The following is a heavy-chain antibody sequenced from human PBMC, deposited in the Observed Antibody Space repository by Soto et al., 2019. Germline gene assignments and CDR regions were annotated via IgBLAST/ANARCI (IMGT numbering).Heavy chain of an antibody. J-gene: IGHJ4*02. Sequence: SETLSLTCSVSGGSMSEYFWSWIRQSPGKGLEWIGYIYYLGSTDYSPSLKSRVTISVDTSKRQFSLRLTSVTAADTAVYYCARDGYDGSGSPYPAYWGPGTQVTVSS. V-gene: IGHV4-59*01. CDR3: ARDGYDGSGSPYPAY. D-gene: IGHD3-10*01. CDR2: IYYLGST. CDR1: GGSMSEYF.